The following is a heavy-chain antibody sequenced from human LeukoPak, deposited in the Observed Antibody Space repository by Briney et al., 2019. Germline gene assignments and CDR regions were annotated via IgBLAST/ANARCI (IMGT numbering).Heavy chain of an antibody. J-gene: IGHJ6*03. CDR3: AHTYDYYYYYYMDV. V-gene: IGHV4-4*09. CDR1: GGSISSYY. Sequence: PSETLSLTCTVSGGSISSYYWSWIRQSPGKGLEWIGYIYTSGSTNYNPSLKSRVTISVDTSKNQFSLKLSSVTAADTAVYYCAHTYDYYYYYYMDVWGKGTTVTVSS. CDR2: IYTSGST. D-gene: IGHD2-21*01.